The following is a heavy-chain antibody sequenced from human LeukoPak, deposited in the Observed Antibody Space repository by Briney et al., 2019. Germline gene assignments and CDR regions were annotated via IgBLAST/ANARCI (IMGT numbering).Heavy chain of an antibody. V-gene: IGHV4-59*11. CDR3: ARLTRRSGNYFDY. Sequence: SETLSLTCTVSGDSISSHYWSWIRQPPGKGLEWIGYIYYSGCTNYNPSLKSRVTISVDTSKSQFSLKLSSVTAADTAVYYCARLTRRSGNYFDYWGQGTLVTVSS. CDR1: GDSISSHY. D-gene: IGHD1-1*01. J-gene: IGHJ4*02. CDR2: IYYSGCT.